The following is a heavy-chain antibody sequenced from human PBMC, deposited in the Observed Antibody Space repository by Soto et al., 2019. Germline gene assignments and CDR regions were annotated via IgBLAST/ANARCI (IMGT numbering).Heavy chain of an antibody. CDR2: ISSSASHI. J-gene: IGHJ4*02. Sequence: GGSLRLSCAASGFSFSSYSMNWVRQAPGKGLEWVSSISSSASHINYADSVKGRFTISRDNAKKSLYLQMNSLRAEDTAVYYCARGYTGYCSGDDYWGQGTLVTVSS. CDR3: ARGYTGYCSGDDY. CDR1: GFSFSSYS. D-gene: IGHD2-15*01. V-gene: IGHV3-21*01.